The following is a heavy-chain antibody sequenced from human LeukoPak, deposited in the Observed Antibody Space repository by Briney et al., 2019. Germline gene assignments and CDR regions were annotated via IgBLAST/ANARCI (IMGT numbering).Heavy chain of an antibody. CDR1: GGSFSGYY. Sequence: SETLSLTCAVYGGSFSGYYWSWIRQPPGKGLEWIGEINHSGSTNYNPSLKSRVTISVDTSENQFSLKLSSVTAADTAVYYCARDTGYSYGVFDYWGQGTLVTVSS. D-gene: IGHD5-18*01. CDR3: ARDTGYSYGVFDY. V-gene: IGHV4-34*01. CDR2: INHSGST. J-gene: IGHJ4*02.